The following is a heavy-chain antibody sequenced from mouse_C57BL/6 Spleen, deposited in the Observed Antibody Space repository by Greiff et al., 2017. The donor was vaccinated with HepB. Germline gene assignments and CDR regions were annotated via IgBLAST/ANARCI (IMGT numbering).Heavy chain of an antibody. Sequence: QVQLKESGAELVKPGASVKMSCKASGYTFTSYWITWVKQRPGQGLEWIGDIYPGSGSTNYNEKFKSKATLTVDTSSSTAYMQLSSLTSEDSAVYYCAREEGVSYWYFDVWGTGTTVTVSS. V-gene: IGHV1-55*01. CDR1: GYTFTSYW. CDR2: IYPGSGST. D-gene: IGHD2-13*01. J-gene: IGHJ1*03. CDR3: AREEGVSYWYFDV.